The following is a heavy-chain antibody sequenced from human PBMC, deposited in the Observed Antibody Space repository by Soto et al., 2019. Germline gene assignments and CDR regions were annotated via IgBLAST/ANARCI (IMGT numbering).Heavy chain of an antibody. Sequence: QVQLVQSGAEVKKPGASVKVSCKASGYTFTTYGISWVRQAPGQGLEWMGWINPYNGNTNYAQKLQGRVTMTTDTATSTAYMALRSLRSDDTAVYYCARDPVGGNWFDPWGQGTLVTVSS. CDR1: GYTFTTYG. V-gene: IGHV1-18*01. J-gene: IGHJ5*02. CDR3: ARDPVGGNWFDP. CDR2: INPYNGNT. D-gene: IGHD1-26*01.